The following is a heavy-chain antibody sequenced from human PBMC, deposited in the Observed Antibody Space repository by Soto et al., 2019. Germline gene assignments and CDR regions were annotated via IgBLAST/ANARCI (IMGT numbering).Heavy chain of an antibody. V-gene: IGHV4-4*07. D-gene: IGHD2-21*01. CDR1: GGSINIYW. CDR3: ARDIASYAYGEGY. J-gene: IGHJ4*02. CDR2: VYSSGTT. Sequence: SEPLSLTCTVSGGSINIYWWSWIRQPAGKGLEWIGRVYSSGTTDYNPSLNSRATMSVETSKNQFSLKLSSVTAADTAVYYCARDIASYAYGEGYWGQGIQVTVSS.